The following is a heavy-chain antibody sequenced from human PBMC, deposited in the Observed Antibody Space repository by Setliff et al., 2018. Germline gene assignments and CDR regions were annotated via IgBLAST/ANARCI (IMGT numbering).Heavy chain of an antibody. Sequence: SETLSLTCTVSGGSISSSGYYWSWIRQPPGKGLEWIGNIYYSGRTYYNPSLKSRVTISVDTSKNQFSLELTSVTAADTAVYYCAKITGMVGATPYYFDYWGQGTLVTVSS. CDR3: AKITGMVGATPYYFDY. D-gene: IGHD1-26*01. CDR1: GGSISSSGYY. J-gene: IGHJ4*02. CDR2: IYYSGRT. V-gene: IGHV4-39*01.